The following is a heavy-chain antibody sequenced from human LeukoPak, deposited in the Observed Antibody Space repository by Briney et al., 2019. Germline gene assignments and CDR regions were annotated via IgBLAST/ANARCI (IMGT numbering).Heavy chain of an antibody. Sequence: GGSLRLSCAASGFPFTSYWIRWVRQARGKGREWVANIKQDGSEKYYVDSVKGRFTISRDNYKKSLYLQINRLRGQTPALYYCAMDLDSAHSYGLDVWGQGTTVTVSS. CDR3: AMDLDSAHSYGLDV. D-gene: IGHD3/OR15-3a*01. J-gene: IGHJ6*02. CDR2: IKQDGSEK. V-gene: IGHV3-7*04. CDR1: GFPFTSYW.